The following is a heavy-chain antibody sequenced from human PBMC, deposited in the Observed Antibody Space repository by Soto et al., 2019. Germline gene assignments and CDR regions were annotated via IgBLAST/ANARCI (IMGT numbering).Heavy chain of an antibody. D-gene: IGHD3-10*01. CDR3: PRDVDYGSGSYAFYY. CDR2: IYHSGST. J-gene: IGHJ4*02. Sequence: TSETLSLTCAVSGYSMSSGYYWGWIRQPPGKGLEWIGSIYHSGSTYYNTSPKSRVTISVDTSKNQFSLKLSSVTAPDTAVYYCPRDVDYGSGSYAFYYWGQGTLVTVSS. CDR1: GYSMSSGYY. V-gene: IGHV4-38-2*02.